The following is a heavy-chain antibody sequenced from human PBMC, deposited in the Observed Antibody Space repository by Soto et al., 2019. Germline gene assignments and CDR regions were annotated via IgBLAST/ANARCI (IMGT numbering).Heavy chain of an antibody. D-gene: IGHD3-22*01. CDR1: GFTFEDYA. CDR2: ISWNSGKI. Sequence: EMHLVESGGGLVQPGRSLTISCAASGFTFEDYAMHWVRQAPGKAWEWFSGISWNSGKIIYADSVKGRFTISRDNAKNSLYLQMNSLRPEDTALYYCAKMVTWDSSGYYQGGFDCWGQGTLVTDSS. CDR3: AKMVTWDSSGYYQGGFDC. J-gene: IGHJ4*02. V-gene: IGHV3-9*01.